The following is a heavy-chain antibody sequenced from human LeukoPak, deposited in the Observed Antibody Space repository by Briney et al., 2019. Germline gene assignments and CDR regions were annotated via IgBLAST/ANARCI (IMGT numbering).Heavy chain of an antibody. V-gene: IGHV3-30*18. CDR1: GFTFITYS. CDR3: AKDRDGYYDSSGSSL. Sequence: GGSLRLSCAASGFTFITYSMNWVRQAPGKGLEWVAVISYDGNMKYYADSVKGRFTISRDNSKNTLYLQMNSLRTEDTAVYYCAKDRDGYYDSSGSSLWGQGTLVTVSS. J-gene: IGHJ4*02. D-gene: IGHD3-22*01. CDR2: ISYDGNMK.